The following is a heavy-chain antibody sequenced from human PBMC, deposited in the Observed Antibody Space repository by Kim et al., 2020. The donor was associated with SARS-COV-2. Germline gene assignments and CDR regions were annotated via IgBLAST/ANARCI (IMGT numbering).Heavy chain of an antibody. CDR2: ISAYNGNT. CDR3: ARSPGPMTTEDWFDP. V-gene: IGHV1-18*04. Sequence: ASVKVSCKASGYTFTSYGISWVRQAPGQGLEWMGWISAYNGNTNYAQKLQGRVTMTTDTSTSTAYMELRSLRSDDTAVYYCARSPGPMTTEDWFDPWGQGTLVTVSS. D-gene: IGHD4-4*01. CDR1: GYTFTSYG. J-gene: IGHJ5*02.